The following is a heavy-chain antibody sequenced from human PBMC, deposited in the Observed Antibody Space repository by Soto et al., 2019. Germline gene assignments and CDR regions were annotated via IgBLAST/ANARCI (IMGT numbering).Heavy chain of an antibody. V-gene: IGHV1-18*01. CDR3: ARARGFLEWLWPVDP. D-gene: IGHD3-3*01. Sequence: ASVKVSCKASGYTFTSYGISWVRQAPGQGLEWMGWISAYNGNTNYAQKLQGRVTMTTDTSTSTAYMELRSLRSDDTAVYYCARARGFLEWLWPVDPWGQGTLVTVSS. CDR1: GYTFTSYG. J-gene: IGHJ5*02. CDR2: ISAYNGNT.